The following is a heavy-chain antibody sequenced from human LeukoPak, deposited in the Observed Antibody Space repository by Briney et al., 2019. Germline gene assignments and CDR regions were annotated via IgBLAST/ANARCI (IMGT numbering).Heavy chain of an antibody. V-gene: IGHV6-1*01. CDR2: TYYRSKWYN. CDR1: GDSVSSNSAA. D-gene: IGHD6-13*01. CDR3: ARGSASDSSSWYVGGAVVFDY. Sequence: SQTLSLTCAISGDSVSSNSAAWNWIRQSPSRGLEWLGRTYYRSKWYNDYAVSVESRITINPDTSKNQFSLQLNSVTPEDTAVYYCARGSASDSSSWYVGGAVVFDYWGQGTLVTVSS. J-gene: IGHJ4*02.